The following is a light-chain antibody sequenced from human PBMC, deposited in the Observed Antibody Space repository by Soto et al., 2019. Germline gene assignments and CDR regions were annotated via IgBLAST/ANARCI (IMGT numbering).Light chain of an antibody. CDR2: DAS. CDR1: QSISSW. Sequence: DIQMTQSPSTLSASVGDIVTITCRASQSISSWLAWYQQKPGKASTLLIYDASSLESGVPSTFGGSGSGTEFTLTISSLQPDDCATYYCHQYNSYSPYTVGQGTKLEIK. J-gene: IGKJ2*01. CDR3: HQYNSYSPYT. V-gene: IGKV1-5*01.